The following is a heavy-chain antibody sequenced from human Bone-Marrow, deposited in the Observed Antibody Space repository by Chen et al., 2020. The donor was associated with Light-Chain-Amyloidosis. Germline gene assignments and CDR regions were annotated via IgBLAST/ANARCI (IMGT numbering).Heavy chain of an antibody. D-gene: IGHD6-13*01. J-gene: IGHJ4*02. CDR1: GFTFSSYE. V-gene: IGHV3-48*03. CDR3: ARGPIAAAFVGYFDY. Sequence: EVQLVESGGGLVQPGGSLRLSCAASGFTFSSYEMNWVRQAPGKGLEWVSYISRSGSTIYYADSVRGRFTISRDNAKNSLYRQMNSLRAEDTAVYYCARGPIAAAFVGYFDYWGQGTLVTVSS. CDR2: ISRSGSTI.